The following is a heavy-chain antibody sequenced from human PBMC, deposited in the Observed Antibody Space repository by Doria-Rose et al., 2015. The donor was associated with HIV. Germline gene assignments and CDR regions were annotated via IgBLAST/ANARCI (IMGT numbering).Heavy chain of an antibody. Sequence: QVQLQESGPGLVKPSETLSLTCTVSGGSVASGTPYWDWIRQTPGTGLEWIGTIYYSGTTYYNTSLSGRVTISLHTSKNQYSLKLIPVTAADTGVYYCAKQAVNWFDPWGQGTLVAVSS. CDR3: AKQAVNWFDP. D-gene: IGHD6-25*01. J-gene: IGHJ5*02. CDR1: GGSVASGTPY. CDR2: IYYSGTT. V-gene: IGHV4-39*01.